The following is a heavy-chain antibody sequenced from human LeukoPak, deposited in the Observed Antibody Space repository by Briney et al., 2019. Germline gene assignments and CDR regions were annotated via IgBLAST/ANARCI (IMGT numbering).Heavy chain of an antibody. J-gene: IGHJ4*02. CDR1: GGSVSSANYY. CDR2: IYNSGTT. D-gene: IGHD1-26*01. Sequence: PSESLSLTCTVSGGSVSSANYYWSWIRQSPGKGLEWIGYIYNSGTTSYNPSLKSRVTISLDMSRNQFSLKVNSVTAADTAVYYCARDTYSGTYAGSGTGYWGQGALVTVSS. V-gene: IGHV4-61*01. CDR3: ARDTYSGTYAGSGTGY.